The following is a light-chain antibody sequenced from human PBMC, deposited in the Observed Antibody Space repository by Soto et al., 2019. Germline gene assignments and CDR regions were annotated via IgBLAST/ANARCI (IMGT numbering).Light chain of an antibody. J-gene: IGKJ1*01. CDR1: QSVSSSY. Sequence: EIVLTQSPGTLSLSPGERATLSCRASQSVSSSYLAWYQQKPGQAPSLLIYGASSRATGIPDRFSGSGSGTDFTLTISRLEPEDFAVYYCQQYGSSRKTFGQGTKVDI. CDR2: GAS. CDR3: QQYGSSRKT. V-gene: IGKV3-20*01.